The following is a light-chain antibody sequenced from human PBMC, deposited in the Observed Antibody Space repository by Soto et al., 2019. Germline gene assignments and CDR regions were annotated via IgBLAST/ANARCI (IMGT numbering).Light chain of an antibody. CDR1: QSLLQTNGYNY. V-gene: IGKV2-28*01. Sequence: DIVMTQSPLSLPVTPGEPASISCRSSQSLLQTNGYNYLDWYLQKPGQSPQLLIYLGSNRASGVPDRFSGSGSGTDFTVKISRVEAEDVGVYYCMQALQTPWAFGQGTKVEIK. CDR2: LGS. J-gene: IGKJ1*01. CDR3: MQALQTPWA.